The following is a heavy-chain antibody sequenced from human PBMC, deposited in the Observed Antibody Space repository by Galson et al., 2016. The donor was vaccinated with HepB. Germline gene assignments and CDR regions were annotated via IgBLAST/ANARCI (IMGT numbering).Heavy chain of an antibody. CDR3: AKDISRDYSDGRDFESPPGNAFDI. CDR2: ISGGGAGT. Sequence: SLRLSCAASGFTFTNYAMGWVRQAPGKGLEWVSTISGGGAGTYYADSVKGRFTISGDNSKNTVYLHMRSLRDEDTAVYYCAKDISRDYSDGRDFESPPGNAFDIWGLGTKVTVFS. CDR1: GFTFTNYA. V-gene: IGHV3-23*01. D-gene: IGHD3-22*01. J-gene: IGHJ3*02.